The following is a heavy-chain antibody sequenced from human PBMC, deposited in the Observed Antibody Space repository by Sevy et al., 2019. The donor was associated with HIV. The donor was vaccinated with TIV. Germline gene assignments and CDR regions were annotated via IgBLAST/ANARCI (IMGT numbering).Heavy chain of an antibody. J-gene: IGHJ6*02. CDR3: AHDITRGCDGVNCYSYYYYLYGLDV. CDR1: GFPFNDHA. V-gene: IGHV3-9*01. Sequence: GGSLRLSCAASGFPFNDHAMHWVRQVPGKGLEWVSGISWNSRNIGYADSVKGRFTNSRDNARHFLYLEMNSLRPEDTALYYWAHDITRGCDGVNCYSYYYYLYGLDVWGQGTTVTVSS. D-gene: IGHD2-21*01. CDR2: ISWNSRNI.